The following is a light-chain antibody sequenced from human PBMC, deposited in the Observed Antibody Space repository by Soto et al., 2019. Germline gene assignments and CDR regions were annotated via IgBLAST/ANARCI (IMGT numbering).Light chain of an antibody. J-gene: IGKJ5*01. Sequence: DIQMTQSPSSLSASVGDRVTITCRASQGISSFVAWYRQKPGKVPRLLIFGASTLQSGVPSRFSGSGSGTDFTLTITSLQPEDVATYYCQKYSSVITFGQGTRLEIK. CDR1: QGISSF. CDR2: GAS. CDR3: QKYSSVIT. V-gene: IGKV1-27*01.